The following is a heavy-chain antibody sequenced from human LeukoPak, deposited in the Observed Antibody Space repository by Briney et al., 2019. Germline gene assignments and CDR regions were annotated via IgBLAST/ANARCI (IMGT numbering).Heavy chain of an antibody. CDR3: VRRLSGDYYGLGSDLFDY. V-gene: IGHV3-74*01. Sequence: PGGSLRLSCAASGFTFSSYWMHWVRQAPGKGLVWVSRLNSDGSTTTYADSVKGRFTISRDNAKNTLYLQMNSLRAEDTAVYFCVRRLSGDYYGLGSDLFDYWGQGTLVTVSS. CDR1: GFTFSSYW. D-gene: IGHD3-10*01. J-gene: IGHJ4*02. CDR2: LNSDGSTT.